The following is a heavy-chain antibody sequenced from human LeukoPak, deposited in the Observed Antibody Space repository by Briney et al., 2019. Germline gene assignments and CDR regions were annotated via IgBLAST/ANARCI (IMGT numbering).Heavy chain of an antibody. CDR1: GGTFSSYA. CDR3: ARGQYYDILTGSTFYYYYYYMDV. D-gene: IGHD3-9*01. J-gene: IGHJ6*03. Sequence: GASVKVSCKAPGGTFSSYAISWVGQAPGQGLEWMGGIIPIFGTANHAQKFQGRVTITADKSTSTAYMELSSLRSEDTAVYYCARGQYYDILTGSTFYYYYYYMDVWGKGTTVTVSS. CDR2: IIPIFGTA. V-gene: IGHV1-69*06.